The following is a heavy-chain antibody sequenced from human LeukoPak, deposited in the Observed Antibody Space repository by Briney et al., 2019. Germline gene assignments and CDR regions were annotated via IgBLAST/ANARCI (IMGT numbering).Heavy chain of an antibody. CDR3: ARASIFDDSSGSYYYYYYGMDV. CDR1: GGSISNYY. J-gene: IGHJ6*02. CDR2: IYYSGST. V-gene: IGHV4-59*01. D-gene: IGHD3-22*01. Sequence: SETLSLTCTVSGGSISNYYWSWIRQPPGKGLEWIGYIYYSGSTSYNPSLKSRVTISIDTSKKQFSLKLSSVTAADTAVYYCARASIFDDSSGSYYYYYYGMDVWGQGTTVTVSS.